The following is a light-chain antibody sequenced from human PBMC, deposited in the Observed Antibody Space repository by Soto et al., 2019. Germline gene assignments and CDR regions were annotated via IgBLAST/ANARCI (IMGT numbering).Light chain of an antibody. CDR1: SSDVGGYNY. V-gene: IGLV2-14*01. CDR3: SSYTRSSTYV. CDR2: DVS. J-gene: IGLJ1*01. Sequence: QSVLTQPASVSGSPGQSITISCTGTSSDVGGYNYVSWYRQHPGRAPKLMIYDVSNRPSGVSNRVSGSKSGNTASLTIAGLQAEDEADEYRSSYTRSSTYVFGTGTKVTVL.